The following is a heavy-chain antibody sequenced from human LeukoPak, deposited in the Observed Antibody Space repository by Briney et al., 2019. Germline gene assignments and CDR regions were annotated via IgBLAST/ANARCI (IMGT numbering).Heavy chain of an antibody. J-gene: IGHJ4*02. CDR1: GGSISGYY. CDR3: ARYAADGRTLEY. V-gene: IGHV4-59*01. CDR2: IYYSGST. D-gene: IGHD6-13*01. Sequence: PSETLSLTCTVSGGSISGYYWSWIRQPPGKGLEWIGYIYYSGSTSYSPSLKSRVTMSVATSKMQFSLNLNSVTAEDTAVYYCARYAADGRTLEYWGQGTLVTVSS.